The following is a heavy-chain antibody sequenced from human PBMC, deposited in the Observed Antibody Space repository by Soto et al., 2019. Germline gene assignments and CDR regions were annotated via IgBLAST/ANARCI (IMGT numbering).Heavy chain of an antibody. CDR2: LSGDGTTT. D-gene: IGHD3-22*01. CDR3: AKDITFDSSAYNY. V-gene: IGHV3-23*01. Sequence: EVQLLESGGGLVQPGGSLRLSCTASGFTFSTYGMSWVRQAPGKGLEWVSSLSGDGTTTYYIDSVKGRFTISRDNSRNTLSLQMNSLRTEDTDVYYCAKDITFDSSAYNYWGQGILVTVSS. J-gene: IGHJ4*02. CDR1: GFTFSTYG.